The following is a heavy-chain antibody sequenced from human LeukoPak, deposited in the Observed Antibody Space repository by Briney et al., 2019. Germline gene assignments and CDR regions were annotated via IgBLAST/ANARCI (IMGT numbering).Heavy chain of an antibody. CDR2: INHSGST. J-gene: IGHJ4*02. Sequence: PSETLSLTCAVYGGSFSGCYWSWIRQPPGKGLEWIGEINHSGSTNYNPSLKSRVTISVDTSKNQFSLKLSSVTAADTAVYYCARLSRLGATSPPSTTGFDYWGQGTLVTVSS. CDR1: GGSFSGCY. CDR3: ARLSRLGATSPPSTTGFDY. V-gene: IGHV4-34*01. D-gene: IGHD1-26*01.